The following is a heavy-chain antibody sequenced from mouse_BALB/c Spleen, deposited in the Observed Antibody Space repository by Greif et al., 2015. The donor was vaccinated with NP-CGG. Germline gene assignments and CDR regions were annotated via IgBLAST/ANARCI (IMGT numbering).Heavy chain of an antibody. V-gene: IGHV1-54*01. CDR2: INPGSGGT. J-gene: IGHJ3*01. CDR1: GYAFTNYL. D-gene: IGHD1-2*01. Sequence: QVQLQQPGAELVRPGTSVKVSCKASGYAFTNYLMEWVKQRPGQGLEWIGVINPGSGGTNYNEKFKGKATLTADKSSSTAYMQLSSLTSDDSAVYFCARGLLRLNWGQGTLVTVSA. CDR3: ARGLLRLN.